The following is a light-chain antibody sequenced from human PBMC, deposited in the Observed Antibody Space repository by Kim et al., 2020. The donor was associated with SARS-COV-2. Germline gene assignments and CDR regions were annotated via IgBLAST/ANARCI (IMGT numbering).Light chain of an antibody. CDR1: SSNIGAGYA. CDR2: DST. V-gene: IGLV1-40*01. Sequence: RVTFSCAGTSSNIGAGYAVHWYQQIPGTAPRLLISDSTNRPSGVPDRFSGSISGTSASLVITGLQADDEADYYCQSFDNSLTGVVFGGGTKVTVL. J-gene: IGLJ2*01. CDR3: QSFDNSLTGVV.